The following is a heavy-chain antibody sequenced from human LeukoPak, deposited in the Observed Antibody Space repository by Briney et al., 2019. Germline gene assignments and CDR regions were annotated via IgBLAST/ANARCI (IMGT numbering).Heavy chain of an antibody. CDR1: GGTFSSYA. CDR3: ARDADIVATIEYWY. Sequence: SVKASCTASGGTFSSYAISWVRQAPGQGLEWMGGIIPIFGTANYAQKFQGRVTITADEYTSTAYMELSSLRSEDTAVYYCARDADIVATIEYWYWGQGTLVTVSS. J-gene: IGHJ4*02. V-gene: IGHV1-69*01. D-gene: IGHD5-12*01. CDR2: IIPIFGTA.